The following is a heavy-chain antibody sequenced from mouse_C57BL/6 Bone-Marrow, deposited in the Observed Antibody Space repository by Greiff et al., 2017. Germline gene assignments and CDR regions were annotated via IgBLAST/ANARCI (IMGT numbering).Heavy chain of an antibody. Sequence: EVNLVESEGGLVQPGSSMKLSCTASGFTFSDYYMAWVRQVPEKGLEWVANFNYDGSSTYYLDSLKSRFIISRDNAKNILYLQMSSLKSEDTATYYCAREGITYYFDYWGQGTTLTVSS. CDR3: AREGITYYFDY. V-gene: IGHV5-16*01. CDR2: FNYDGSST. CDR1: GFTFSDYY. J-gene: IGHJ2*01. D-gene: IGHD2-4*01.